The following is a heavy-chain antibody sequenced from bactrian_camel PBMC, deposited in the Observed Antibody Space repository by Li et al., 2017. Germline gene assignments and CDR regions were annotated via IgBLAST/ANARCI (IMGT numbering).Heavy chain of an antibody. Sequence: HVQLVESGGGSVQAGGSLRLSCLASGYTYENNCAGWFRQAPGKGREGVAAIYAGGESTYYSDAVKGRFTISQDQAKITLYLQMNSLKPEDSAVYFCAAGRLWAYARPWTEILEYRHWGQGTQVTVS. D-gene: IGHD1*01. CDR3: AAGRLWAYARPWTEILEYRH. CDR2: IYAGGEST. V-gene: IGHV3S1*01. J-gene: IGHJ4*01. CDR1: GYTYENNC.